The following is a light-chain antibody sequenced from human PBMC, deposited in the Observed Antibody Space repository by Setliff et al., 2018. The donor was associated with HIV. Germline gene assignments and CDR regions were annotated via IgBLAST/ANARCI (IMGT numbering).Light chain of an antibody. CDR3: SSYRGGSTLFV. J-gene: IGLJ1*01. CDR1: SSDVGAYNY. CDR2: EVS. Sequence: QSVLTQPASVSGSPGQSITISCTGTSSDVGAYNYVSWYQQHPGKAPKLMIYEVSNRPSGVSNRFSGSKSGNTASLTISGLQAEDEADYFCSSYRGGSTLFVLGPGTKVTVL. V-gene: IGLV2-14*01.